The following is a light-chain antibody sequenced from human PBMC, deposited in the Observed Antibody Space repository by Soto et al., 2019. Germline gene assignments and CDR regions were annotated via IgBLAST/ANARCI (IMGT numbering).Light chain of an antibody. CDR3: CSYAGSSYV. CDR2: DVS. CDR1: SSDVGGYNY. J-gene: IGLJ1*01. Sequence: QSVLTQPRSVSGSPGQSVTISCTGTSSDVGGYNYVSWYQQHPGKALKLMIYDVSKRPSGVPDRFSGSKSGNTASLTISGLQAEDEADYYCCSYAGSSYVFGTGTKVTVL. V-gene: IGLV2-11*01.